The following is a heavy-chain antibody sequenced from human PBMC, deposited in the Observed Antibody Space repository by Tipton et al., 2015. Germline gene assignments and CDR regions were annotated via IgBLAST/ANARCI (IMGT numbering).Heavy chain of an antibody. Sequence: QSGPEVKKPGSSVKVSCKASGGTFNSYAISWVRQAPGQGLEWMGGIIPMFNITNYAQRFQGRVTITADESTSTASMELSSLRSEDTAVYYCARDLHSDGWWGEGAFEIWGQGTMVTVSS. V-gene: IGHV1-69*01. CDR2: IIPMFNIT. D-gene: IGHD6-19*01. CDR3: ARDLHSDGWWGEGAFEI. CDR1: GGTFNSYA. J-gene: IGHJ3*02.